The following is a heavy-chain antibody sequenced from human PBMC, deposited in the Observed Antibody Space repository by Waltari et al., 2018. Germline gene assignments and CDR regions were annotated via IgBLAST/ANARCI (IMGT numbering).Heavy chain of an antibody. Sequence: QVQLQESGPGLVKPSETLSLTCGVSGYSISSGYSWGWIRQTPEKGLEWIGSIYEGGNTFYKPSLKSRVTISVDTSKNQFSLILRSVTATDTAVYYCARQFPELYRGYIGYDYFDSWGQGTLVTVSS. J-gene: IGHJ4*02. CDR1: GYSISSGYS. V-gene: IGHV4-38-2*01. D-gene: IGHD5-12*01. CDR2: IYEGGNT. CDR3: ARQFPELYRGYIGYDYFDS.